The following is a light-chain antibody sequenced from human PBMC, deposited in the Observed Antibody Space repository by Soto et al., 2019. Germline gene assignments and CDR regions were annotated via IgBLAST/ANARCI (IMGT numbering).Light chain of an antibody. Sequence: DIQVTQSPSSLSASVGDRVTITCRASQGVRESLTWFQHQPGKAPKCLIYDASSLQSGVPSRFSGTGSGTDFTLTISSLQPEDSATYYCLQYNSHPFSFGQGTELEIK. CDR2: DAS. CDR1: QGVRES. CDR3: LQYNSHPFS. J-gene: IGKJ2*03. V-gene: IGKV1-16*01.